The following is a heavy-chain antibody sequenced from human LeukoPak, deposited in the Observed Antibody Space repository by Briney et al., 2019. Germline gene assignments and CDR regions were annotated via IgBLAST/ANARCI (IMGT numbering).Heavy chain of an antibody. D-gene: IGHD5-24*01. CDR3: ARHERDASLDHAFDI. J-gene: IGHJ3*02. CDR2: IYYSGST. V-gene: IGHV4-59*08. Sequence: SETLSLTCTVSGGSISSYYWSWIGQPPGRGLEWIGYIYYSGSTSYNPSLKSRVTISVDTSKNQFSLMLSSVTAADTAVYYCARHERDASLDHAFDIWGQGTMVTVSS. CDR1: GGSISSYY.